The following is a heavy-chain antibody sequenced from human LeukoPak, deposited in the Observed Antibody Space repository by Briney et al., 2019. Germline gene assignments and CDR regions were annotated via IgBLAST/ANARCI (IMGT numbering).Heavy chain of an antibody. CDR2: IYTSGST. Sequence: SETLSLTCTVSGGSISSYYWSWIRQPAGKGLEWIGRIYTSGSTNYNPSLKSRVTMSVDTSKNQFSLKLSSVTAADTAVYYCARAAGYCSGGSCYSRDNWFDPWGQGTLVTVSS. V-gene: IGHV4-4*07. CDR1: GGSISSYY. D-gene: IGHD2-15*01. J-gene: IGHJ5*02. CDR3: ARAAGYCSGGSCYSRDNWFDP.